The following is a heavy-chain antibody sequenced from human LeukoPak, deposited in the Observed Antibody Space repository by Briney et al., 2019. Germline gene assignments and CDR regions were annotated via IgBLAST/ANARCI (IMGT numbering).Heavy chain of an antibody. Sequence: SETLSLTCTVSGGSIRSYYWSWIRQPPGKGLEWIGYIYFSGSTNYNVSLKSRVNISMDMSKNHFSLKLTSMTAADTAVYYCARGPLLYDSTGRDAFDIWGQGTMVAVSS. D-gene: IGHD3-22*01. V-gene: IGHV4-59*01. CDR1: GGSIRSYY. CDR3: ARGPLLYDSTGRDAFDI. J-gene: IGHJ3*02. CDR2: IYFSGST.